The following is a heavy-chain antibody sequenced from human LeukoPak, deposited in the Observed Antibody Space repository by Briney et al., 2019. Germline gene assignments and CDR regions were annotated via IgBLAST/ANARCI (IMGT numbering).Heavy chain of an antibody. CDR2: ISGVASNI. Sequence: GGPQRLLCAASIFPLSQHYMLWIRQAPGRGLEWFSYISGVASNIYYAESVKGRLSISRDNAQTSVYLQMNSLRVEGTAVYYCARGGAQGMDVWGQGTTVTASS. V-gene: IGHV3-11*01. J-gene: IGHJ6*02. D-gene: IGHD1-26*01. CDR1: IFPLSQHY. CDR3: ARGGAQGMDV.